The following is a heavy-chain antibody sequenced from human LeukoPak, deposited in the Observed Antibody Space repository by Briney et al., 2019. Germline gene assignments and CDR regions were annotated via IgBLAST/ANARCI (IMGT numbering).Heavy chain of an antibody. CDR2: IHHTGST. J-gene: IGHJ2*01. CDR3: ARRRWLTPRPKSPADWYFDL. V-gene: IGHV4-4*02. CDR1: GDSMSSIDW. Sequence: KASETLSLTCAVSGDSMSSIDWWSWVRQPPGKGLEWIGEIHHTGSTNYNPSLKSRVTISVDTSKNQFSLKLSSVTAADTAVYYCARRRWLTPRPKSPADWYFDLWGRGTLVTVSS. D-gene: IGHD4-23*01.